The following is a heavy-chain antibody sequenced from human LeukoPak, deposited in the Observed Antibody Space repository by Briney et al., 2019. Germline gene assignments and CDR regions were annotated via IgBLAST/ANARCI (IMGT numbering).Heavy chain of an antibody. Sequence: GGSLRLSCADSGFTFSSYWMSWVRQAPGKGLEWVANIKQDGSEKYYADSVKGRFTISRDNAKKSLYLQMKSLRAEDTAVYYCARLYGEYPDYWGQGTLVTVSS. D-gene: IGHD4-17*01. CDR2: IKQDGSEK. CDR1: GFTFSSYW. CDR3: ARLYGEYPDY. J-gene: IGHJ4*02. V-gene: IGHV3-7*05.